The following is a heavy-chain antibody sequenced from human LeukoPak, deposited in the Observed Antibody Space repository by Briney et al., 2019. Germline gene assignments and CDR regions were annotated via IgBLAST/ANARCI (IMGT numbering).Heavy chain of an antibody. Sequence: SVKVSCKASGGTFSSYAIGWVRQAPGQGLEWMGGIIPIFGTANYAQKFQGRVTITADESTSTAYMELSSLRSEDTAVYYCARFGRDGYYFDYWGQGTLVTVSS. CDR2: IIPIFGTA. J-gene: IGHJ4*02. CDR1: GGTFSSYA. D-gene: IGHD5-24*01. V-gene: IGHV1-69*13. CDR3: ARFGRDGYYFDY.